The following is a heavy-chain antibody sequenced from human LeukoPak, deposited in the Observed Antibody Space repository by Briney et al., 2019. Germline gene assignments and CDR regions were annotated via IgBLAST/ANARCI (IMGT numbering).Heavy chain of an antibody. CDR3: ARGRKSSDY. CDR2: INPNSGGT. V-gene: IGHV1-2*02. Sequence: ASVKASCKASGYTFTGYYMHWVRQAPGQGLEWLGWINPNSGGTNYAQKFQGRVTMTRDTSTSTAYMELRSLRSDDTAVYYCARGRKSSDYWGQGTLVTVSS. J-gene: IGHJ4*02. CDR1: GYTFTGYY. D-gene: IGHD1-14*01.